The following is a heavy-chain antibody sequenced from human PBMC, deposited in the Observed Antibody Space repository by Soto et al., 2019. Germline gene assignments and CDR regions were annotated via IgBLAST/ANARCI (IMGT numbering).Heavy chain of an antibody. CDR2: IYYGGST. Sequence: SETLSLTCTVSGGSISSSSYYWGWIRQPPGKGLEWIGSIYYGGSTYYNPSLKSRVTISVDTSKNQFSLKLSSVTAADTAVYYCAITNIVATITLFDYWGQGTLVTVSS. CDR1: GGSISSSSYY. J-gene: IGHJ4*02. D-gene: IGHD5-12*01. V-gene: IGHV4-39*01. CDR3: AITNIVATITLFDY.